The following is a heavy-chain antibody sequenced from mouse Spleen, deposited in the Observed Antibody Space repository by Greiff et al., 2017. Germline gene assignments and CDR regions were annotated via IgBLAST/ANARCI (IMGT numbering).Heavy chain of an antibody. D-gene: IGHD3-1*01. CDR3: ARSGYRYAMDY. V-gene: IGHV1-80*01. CDR1: GYAFSSYW. Sequence: QVQLQQSGAELVKPGASVKISCKASGYAFSSYWMNWVKQRPGKGLEWIGQIYPGDGDTNYNGKFKGKATLTADKSSSTAYMQLSSLTSEDSAVYFCARSGYRYAMDYWGQGTSVTVSS. J-gene: IGHJ4*01. CDR2: IYPGDGDT.